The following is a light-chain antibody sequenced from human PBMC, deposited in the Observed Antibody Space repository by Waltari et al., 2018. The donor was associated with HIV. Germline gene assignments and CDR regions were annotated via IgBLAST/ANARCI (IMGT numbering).Light chain of an antibody. V-gene: IGKV1-39*01. J-gene: IGKJ4*01. CDR3: QQSYITPLT. CDR2: GAF. Sequence: IQMTQSPSSLSASVGDLVSMSCRASENIERYLNWYQQRPGKAPKLLIYGAFTLQTGVPSRFSASGSGTDFTLTIRNLQPEDVALYFCQQSYITPLTFGGGTRVDIK. CDR1: ENIERY.